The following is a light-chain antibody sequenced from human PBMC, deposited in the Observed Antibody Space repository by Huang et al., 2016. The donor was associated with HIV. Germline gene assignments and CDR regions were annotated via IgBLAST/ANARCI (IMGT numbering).Light chain of an antibody. CDR3: QQYGSLSPFT. V-gene: IGKV3-20*01. J-gene: IGKJ2*01. CDR1: QSVSNTY. CDR2: GAS. Sequence: EIVLTQSPGTLSLSPGDRAILSCRASQSVSNTYFAWYQQNPGQAPRLLIFGASNRATGIPDRFSGRGSVTDFTLIISRLEPEDFGVYYCQQYGSLSPFTFGQGTKLEIQ.